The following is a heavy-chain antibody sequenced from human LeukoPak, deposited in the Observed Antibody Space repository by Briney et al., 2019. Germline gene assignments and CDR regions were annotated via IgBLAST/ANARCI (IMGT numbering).Heavy chain of an antibody. D-gene: IGHD3-22*01. CDR2: INTNTGNP. Sequence: GASVKVSCKASGYTFTSYAMNWVRQAPGQGLEWMGWINTNTGNPTYAQGFTGRFVFSLDTSVSTAYLQISSLKAEDTAVYYCARHLHDYYDSSGYLFDYWGQGTLVTVSS. J-gene: IGHJ4*02. CDR1: GYTFTSYA. V-gene: IGHV7-4-1*02. CDR3: ARHLHDYYDSSGYLFDY.